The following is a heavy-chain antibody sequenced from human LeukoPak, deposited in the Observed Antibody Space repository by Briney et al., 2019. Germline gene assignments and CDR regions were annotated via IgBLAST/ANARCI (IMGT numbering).Heavy chain of an antibody. CDR1: GYTFTDYY. CDR3: ARDDGTAHFDY. V-gene: IGHV1-2*02. Sequence: ASVKVSCKTSGYTFTDYYMHWVRQAPGQGLEWMGWINPNSGGTNYAQKFQGRVTMTRDTSISTAYMELSRLRSDDTAVYYCARDDGTAHFDYWGQGTLVTVSS. CDR2: INPNSGGT. J-gene: IGHJ4*02.